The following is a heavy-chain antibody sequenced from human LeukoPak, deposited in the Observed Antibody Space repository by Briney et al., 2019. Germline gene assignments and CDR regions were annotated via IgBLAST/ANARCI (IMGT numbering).Heavy chain of an antibody. J-gene: IGHJ4*02. CDR3: VRGDGRVEG. CDR1: GYTFTGYY. CDR2: INPNSGGT. V-gene: IGHV1-2*02. D-gene: IGHD3-3*01. Sequence: ASVKVSCKTSGYTFTGYYIHWVRQAPGQGLEWMGWINPNSGGTNYAQKFQGRVTMTRDTSISTAYMELSRLDSDDTAVYYCVRGDGRVEGWGQGTLVTVSS.